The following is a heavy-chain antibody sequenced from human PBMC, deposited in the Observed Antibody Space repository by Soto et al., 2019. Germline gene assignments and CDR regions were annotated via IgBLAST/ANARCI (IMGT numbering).Heavy chain of an antibody. J-gene: IGHJ5*02. D-gene: IGHD6-6*01. Sequence: SETLSITCTVSGGSISSGDYYWTWIRQPPGRGLEWIGYIYHSGNTYYNPSLKSRLIISVDTSKNQFSLELSSVTAADTSVYYCARVSVNFSSAPWGRGNLVTV. V-gene: IGHV4-30-4*01. CDR1: GGSISSGDYY. CDR2: IYHSGNT. CDR3: ARVSVNFSSAP.